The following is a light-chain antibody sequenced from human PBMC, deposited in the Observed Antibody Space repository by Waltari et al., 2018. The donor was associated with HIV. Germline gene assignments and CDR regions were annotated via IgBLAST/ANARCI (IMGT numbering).Light chain of an antibody. Sequence: QSVLTQPPSVSAAPGPRVTLSCTGTSPHIGADYDHNWYQQIPGTAPKPLISGNRNRPSGVPDRFSASKSGTSASLAITGLQPEDEADYFCQSYDSTLNAAVVFGGGTKLTVL. CDR1: SPHIGADYD. V-gene: IGLV1-40*01. CDR3: QSYDSTLNAAVV. CDR2: GNR. J-gene: IGLJ2*01.